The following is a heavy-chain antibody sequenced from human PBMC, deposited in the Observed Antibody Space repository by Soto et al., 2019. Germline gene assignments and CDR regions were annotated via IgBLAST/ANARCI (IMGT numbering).Heavy chain of an antibody. J-gene: IGHJ6*03. V-gene: IGHV6-1*01. CDR3: ARDRTGRGYYYYYMDV. D-gene: IGHD3-10*01. CDR2: TYYRSKWYN. CDR1: GDSVSSNSAA. Sequence: KQSQTLSLTCAISGDSVSSNSAAWNWIRQSPSRGLEWLGRTYYRSKWYNDYVVSVKSRITINPDTSKNQFSLQLNSVTPEDTAVYYCARDRTGRGYYYYYMDVWGKGTTVTVSS.